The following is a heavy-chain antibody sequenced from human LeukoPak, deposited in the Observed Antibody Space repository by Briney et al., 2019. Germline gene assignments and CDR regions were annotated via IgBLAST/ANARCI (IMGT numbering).Heavy chain of an antibody. CDR2: IYYSGST. D-gene: IGHD4-23*01. CDR1: GGSINNYY. J-gene: IGHJ4*02. Sequence: SETLSLTCTVPGGSINNYYWSWIRQPPGKGLEWIGYIYYSGSTDYNPSLKSRVTISIDASKNQFSLRLRSVTAADTAVYYCARAAIGSNSEFDYWGQGTLVTVSS. V-gene: IGHV4-59*01. CDR3: ARAAIGSNSEFDY.